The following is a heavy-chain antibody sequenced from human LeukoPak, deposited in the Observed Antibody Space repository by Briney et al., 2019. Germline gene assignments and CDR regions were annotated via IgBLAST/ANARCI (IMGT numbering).Heavy chain of an antibody. V-gene: IGHV1-69*05. CDR2: IIPIFGTA. CDR3: ARAPCGGDCYSGAFDI. Sequence: SVKVSCKASGGTFSSYAISWVRQAPGQGLEWMGGIIPIFGTANYAQKFQGRVTITTDESTSTAYMELSSLRSEDTAVYYCARAPCGGDCYSGAFDIWGQGTMDTVSS. J-gene: IGHJ3*02. CDR1: GGTFSSYA. D-gene: IGHD2-21*02.